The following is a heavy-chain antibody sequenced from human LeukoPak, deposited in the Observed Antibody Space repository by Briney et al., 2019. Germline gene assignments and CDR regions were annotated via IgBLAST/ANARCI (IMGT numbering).Heavy chain of an antibody. D-gene: IGHD1/OR15-1a*01. Sequence: GASVKVSCKASGYTFTGYYMHWVRQAPGQGLEWMGWINPNSGGTNYAQKFQDRVTMTRDTSISTAYMELSRLRSDDTAVYYCARVTPRPYNWNNNWFDPWGQGTLVTVSS. CDR1: GYTFTGYY. V-gene: IGHV1-2*02. CDR2: INPNSGGT. J-gene: IGHJ5*02. CDR3: ARVTPRPYNWNNNWFDP.